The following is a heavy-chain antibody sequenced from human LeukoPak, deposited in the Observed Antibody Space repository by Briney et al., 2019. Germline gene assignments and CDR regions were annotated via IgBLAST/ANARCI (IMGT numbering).Heavy chain of an antibody. CDR3: TKDRYCTTPSCPLDY. CDR2: ISGDGSRT. J-gene: IGHJ4*02. D-gene: IGHD2-2*01. V-gene: IGHV3-43*02. CDR1: GLNFDEYA. Sequence: PGGSLRLSCAASGLNFDEYAMHWVRHAPGKGLEWVSLISGDGSRTYYADSVKGRFTISRDNSKNSLYLQMNSLRPEDTALYYCTKDRYCTTPSCPLDYWGQGTLVTVSS.